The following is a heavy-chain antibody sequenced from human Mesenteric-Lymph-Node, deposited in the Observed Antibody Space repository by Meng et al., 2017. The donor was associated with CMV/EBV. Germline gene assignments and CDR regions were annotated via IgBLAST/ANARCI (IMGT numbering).Heavy chain of an antibody. J-gene: IGHJ6*02. CDR1: GFTFTNYW. D-gene: IGHD3-10*01. CDR3: GKGHYGSGSYYTRREYYYYGMDV. Sequence: GESLKISCEASGFTFTNYWILWVRQAPGKGLFWVSRINVDGSDTDYADSVKGRFIISRDNANLYLQMNSLRPEDTALYYCGKGHYGSGSYYTRREYYYYGMDVWGQGTTVTVSS. V-gene: IGHV3-74*01. CDR2: INVDGSDT.